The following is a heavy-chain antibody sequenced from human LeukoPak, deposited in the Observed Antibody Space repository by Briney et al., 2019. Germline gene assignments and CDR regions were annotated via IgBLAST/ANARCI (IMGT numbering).Heavy chain of an antibody. V-gene: IGHV3-74*03. J-gene: IGHJ4*02. Sequence: PGRSLRLSCAASGFTFSSYWMHWVRQAPGKGLVWVSRINSDGSNTMYADPVKGRFTISRDNSKNTLYLQMNSLRAEDTAVYYCASGPYCSGGSCFPFDYWGQGTLVTVSS. D-gene: IGHD2-15*01. CDR2: INSDGSNT. CDR1: GFTFSSYW. CDR3: ASGPYCSGGSCFPFDY.